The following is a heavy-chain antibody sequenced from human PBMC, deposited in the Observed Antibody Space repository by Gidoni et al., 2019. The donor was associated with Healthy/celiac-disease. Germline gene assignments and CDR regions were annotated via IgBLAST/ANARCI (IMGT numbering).Heavy chain of an antibody. Sequence: EWMGIIYPGDSDTRYSPSFQAQVTISADKSISTAYLQWSSLKASDTAMYYCASSDSSGYDAFDIWGQGTMVTVSS. J-gene: IGHJ3*02. V-gene: IGHV5-51*01. CDR2: IYPGDSDT. D-gene: IGHD3-22*01. CDR3: ASSDSSGYDAFDI.